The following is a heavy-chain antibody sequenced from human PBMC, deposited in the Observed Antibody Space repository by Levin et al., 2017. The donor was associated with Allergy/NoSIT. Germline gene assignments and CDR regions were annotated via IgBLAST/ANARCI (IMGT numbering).Heavy chain of an antibody. CDR2: IIPILDMT. Sequence: SVKVSCKASGNTFASYTFTWVRQAPGQGLEWMGRIIPILDMTNYAQKFQDRITITADKSTTTTYMELSSLRLEDAAVYYCAWGLGYCSPNSCYNFRLDPWGQGTLVTVSS. J-gene: IGHJ5*02. V-gene: IGHV1-69*02. CDR1: GNTFASYT. D-gene: IGHD2-2*02. CDR3: AWGLGYCSPNSCYNFRLDP.